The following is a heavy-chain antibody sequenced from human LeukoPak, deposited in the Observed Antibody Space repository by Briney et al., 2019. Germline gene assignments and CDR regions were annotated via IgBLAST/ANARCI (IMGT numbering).Heavy chain of an antibody. Sequence: SETLSLTCTVSGASISNYYWSWIRQPAGKGLEWIGRLYTSGSINFNPSLKSRITMSVDTSKNQFSLRLSSVTAADTAVYYCAGATWGSGYFDYWGQGTLVTVYS. CDR2: LYTSGSI. CDR3: AGATWGSGYFDY. J-gene: IGHJ4*02. D-gene: IGHD7-27*01. V-gene: IGHV4-4*07. CDR1: GASISNYY.